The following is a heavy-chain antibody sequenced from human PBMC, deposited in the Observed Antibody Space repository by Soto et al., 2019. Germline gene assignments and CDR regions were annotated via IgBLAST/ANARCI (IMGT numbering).Heavy chain of an antibody. CDR1: GGSISSSNW. J-gene: IGHJ4*02. CDR2: IYHSGST. CDR3: ARKGANYYDSSGYWPHFDY. D-gene: IGHD3-22*01. V-gene: IGHV4-4*02. Sequence: PSETLSLTCAVSGGSISSSNWWSWVRQPPGKGLEWIGEIYHSGSTNYNPSLKSRVTISVDKSKNQFPLKLSSVTAADTAVYYCARKGANYYDSSGYWPHFDYWGQGTLVTVSS.